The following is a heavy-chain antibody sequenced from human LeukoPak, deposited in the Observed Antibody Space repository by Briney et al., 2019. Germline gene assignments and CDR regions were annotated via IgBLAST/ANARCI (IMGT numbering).Heavy chain of an antibody. CDR3: ARAPGYSFGWRAFDI. Sequence: PGGSLRLSCAASGFSFSNYSMSWVRQSPGKGLEWVSFISSSSSPISYADSVKGRFTISRDNAKNSLSLQMNSLRGEDTAVYYCARAPGYSFGWRAFDIWGQGTMVTVSS. D-gene: IGHD5-18*01. J-gene: IGHJ3*02. V-gene: IGHV3-48*01. CDR1: GFSFSNYS. CDR2: ISSSSSPI.